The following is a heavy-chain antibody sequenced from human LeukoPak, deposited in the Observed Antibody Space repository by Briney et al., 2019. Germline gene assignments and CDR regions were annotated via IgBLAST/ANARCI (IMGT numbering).Heavy chain of an antibody. CDR1: GGSISGYY. V-gene: IGHV4-59*13. Sequence: PSETLSLTCTVSGGSISGYYWSWIRQPPGKGLEWIGYIYYSGSTTYNPSLKSRVTMSVDTSKNQFSLKLNSVTAADTAVYYCARDGYNYPLGYWGQGTLVTVSS. CDR3: ARDGYNYPLGY. J-gene: IGHJ4*02. D-gene: IGHD5-24*01. CDR2: IYYSGST.